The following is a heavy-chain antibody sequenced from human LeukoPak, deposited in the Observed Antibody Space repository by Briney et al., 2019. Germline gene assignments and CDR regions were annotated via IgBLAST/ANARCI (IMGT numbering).Heavy chain of an antibody. Sequence: ASVKVSCKASGYMFNLYGISWVRQAPGQGLEWMAWTSVNNGDTKYGQKFQGRVTVTTDTSTSTVYLELRSLRPDDTAVYYCVRDQYLNVMTGFDEWGQGTLVPVSS. CDR2: TSVNNGDT. V-gene: IGHV1-18*01. D-gene: IGHD3-9*01. CDR1: GYMFNLYG. J-gene: IGHJ4*02. CDR3: VRDQYLNVMTGFDE.